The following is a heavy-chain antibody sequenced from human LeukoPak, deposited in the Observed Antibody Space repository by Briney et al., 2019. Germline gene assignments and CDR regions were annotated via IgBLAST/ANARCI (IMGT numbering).Heavy chain of an antibody. CDR1: GGSISSHY. J-gene: IGHJ6*03. CDR2: IYYSGGT. V-gene: IGHV4-59*11. Sequence: SETLSLTCTVSGGSISSHYWSWIRQPPGKGLEWIGYIYYSGGTNYNPSLKSRVTISVDTSKNQFSLKLSSVTAADTAVYYCARQGGHYYYMDVWGKGTTVTVSS. CDR3: ARQGGHYYYMDV. D-gene: IGHD3-16*01.